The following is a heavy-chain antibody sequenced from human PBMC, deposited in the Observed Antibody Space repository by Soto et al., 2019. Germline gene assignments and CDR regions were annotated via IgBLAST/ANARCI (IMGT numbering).Heavy chain of an antibody. Sequence: EVQLVESGGGLVQPGGSLRLSCAASGFTFSDHYMDWVRQAPGKGLEWVGRSSNKANSYSTEYAASVKGRFTISSDESKNSLYLQMKSLKTEDTSVYYCARLSGSYTRGLDYWGQGTLVTVSS. CDR2: SSNKANSYST. V-gene: IGHV3-72*01. CDR1: GFTFSDHY. CDR3: ARLSGSYTRGLDY. D-gene: IGHD1-26*01. J-gene: IGHJ4*02.